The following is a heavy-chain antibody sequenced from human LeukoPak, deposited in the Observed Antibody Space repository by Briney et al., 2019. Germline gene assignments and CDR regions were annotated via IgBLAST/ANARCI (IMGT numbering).Heavy chain of an antibody. CDR2: IYHSGST. J-gene: IGHJ3*02. CDR3: AMTYPGDAFDI. V-gene: IGHV4-30-2*01. Sequence: SETLSLTCTVSGGSISSGGYYWSWIRQPPGKGLEWIGYIYHSGSTYYNPSLKSRVTISVDRSKNQFSLKLSSVTAADTAVYYCAMTYPGDAFDIWGQGTMVTVSS. CDR1: GGSISSGGYY.